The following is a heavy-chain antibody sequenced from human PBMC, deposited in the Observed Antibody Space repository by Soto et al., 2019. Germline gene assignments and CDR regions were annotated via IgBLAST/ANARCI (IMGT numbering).Heavy chain of an antibody. J-gene: IGHJ4*02. CDR2: ISYDGSNK. CDR1: GCTFISYA. CDR3: AGRSSQDYDFWSGLG. Sequence: PGGSLRLSCAASGCTFISYAMHWVRQATGKGLEWVAVISYDGSNKYYADSVKGRFTISRDNSKNTLYLQMNSLRAEDTAVYYCAGRSSQDYDFWSGLGWGQGTLVTVSS. D-gene: IGHD3-3*01. V-gene: IGHV3-30-3*01.